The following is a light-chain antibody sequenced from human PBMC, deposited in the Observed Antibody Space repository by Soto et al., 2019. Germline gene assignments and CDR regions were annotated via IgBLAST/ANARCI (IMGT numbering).Light chain of an antibody. CDR3: QQYNSYCP. V-gene: IGKV1-5*03. J-gene: IGKJ1*01. CDR1: QSISSW. CDR2: KAS. Sequence: DIQMTQSPSTLSASVGDRVTITCRASQSISSWLAWYQQKPGKAPKLLIYKASSLESGGPSRFSGSGSGTEFTLTISSLQPDELASYYCQQYNSYCPFGQGTKVEIK.